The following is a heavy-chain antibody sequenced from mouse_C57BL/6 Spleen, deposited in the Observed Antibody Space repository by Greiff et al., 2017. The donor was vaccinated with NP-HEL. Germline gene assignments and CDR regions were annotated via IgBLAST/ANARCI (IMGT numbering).Heavy chain of an antibody. Sequence: QVQLQQPGAELVKPGASVKLSCKASGYTFTSYWMQWVKQRPGQGLEWIGEIDPSDSYTNYNQKFKGKATLTVGTSSSTAYMQLSSLTSEDSAVYYCARWGGPYAMDYWGQGTSVTVSS. CDR3: ARWGGPYAMDY. CDR2: IDPSDSYT. V-gene: IGHV1-50*01. J-gene: IGHJ4*01. CDR1: GYTFTSYW.